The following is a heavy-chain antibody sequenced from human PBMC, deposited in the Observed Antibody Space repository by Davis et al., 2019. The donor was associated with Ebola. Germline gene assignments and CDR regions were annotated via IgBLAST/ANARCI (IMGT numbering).Heavy chain of an antibody. V-gene: IGHV4-59*01. D-gene: IGHD2-21*02. CDR1: GGSMSGYY. J-gene: IGHJ2*01. CDR2: IYSSGST. CDR3: ARESVTVNRYFDL. Sequence: PSETLSLTCTVSGGSMSGYYWSWVRQAPGKGLEWIAYIYSSGSTNYNPSLESRVTISLDTSKNQFSLTLRSVTAADAAVYYCARESVTVNRYFDLWGRGTLITVSS.